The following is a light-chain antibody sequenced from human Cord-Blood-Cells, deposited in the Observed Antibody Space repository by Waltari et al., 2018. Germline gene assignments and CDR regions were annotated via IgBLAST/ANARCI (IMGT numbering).Light chain of an antibody. J-gene: IGLJ3*02. CDR2: EGS. CDR3: CSYAGSRRV. Sequence: QSALTQPASVSGSPGQSITISCTGTSSDVGIYNLVSWYQQHPGKAPKLLVYEGSKRPSGVSNRFSGSKSGNTAALTIAGLQAEDEADYYCCSYAGSRRVFGGGTKLTVL. V-gene: IGLV2-23*01. CDR1: SSDVGIYNL.